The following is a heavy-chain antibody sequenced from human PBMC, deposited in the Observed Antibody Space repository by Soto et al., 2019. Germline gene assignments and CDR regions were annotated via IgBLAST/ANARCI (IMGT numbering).Heavy chain of an antibody. CDR2: ISPNSGRP. J-gene: IGHJ4*02. Sequence: ASVKVSCKASGYTFTKYDISWVRQAPGQGLEWLGLISPNSGRPSSAQKFEGRVTMTTDTSTTTAYLELRSLRPDDTAVYYCVRQYYDFWTDYPDFDHWGQGTLVTV. V-gene: IGHV1-18*04. D-gene: IGHD3-3*01. CDR3: VRQYYDFWTDYPDFDH. CDR1: GYTFTKYD.